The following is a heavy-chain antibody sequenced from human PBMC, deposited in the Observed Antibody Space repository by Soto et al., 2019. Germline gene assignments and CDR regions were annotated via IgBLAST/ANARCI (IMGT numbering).Heavy chain of an antibody. J-gene: IGHJ6*02. V-gene: IGHV4-59*01. D-gene: IGHD5-12*01. CDR2: IYYSGST. CDR1: GGSISSYY. CDR3: AREAGMATIRGYYYYGMDV. Sequence: ETLSLTCTVSGGSISSYYWSWIRQPPGKGLEWIGYIYYSGSTNYNPSLKSRVTISVDTSKNQFSLKLSSVTAADTAVYYCAREAGMATIRGYYYYGMDVWGQGTTVTVSS.